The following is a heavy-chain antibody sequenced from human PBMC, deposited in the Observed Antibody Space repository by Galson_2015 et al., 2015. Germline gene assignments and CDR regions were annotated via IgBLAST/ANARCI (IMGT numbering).Heavy chain of an antibody. Sequence: SLRLSCAASGFIFSGYAMSWVRQAPGKGLEWVSAISGSGGGTDYADSVKGRFTISRDNSKNTLGLQMNSLRGDDTAVYYCARDVGYSSDSTTPDAFDVWGQGTVVIVSS. J-gene: IGHJ3*01. CDR1: GFIFSGYA. CDR2: ISGSGGGT. D-gene: IGHD5-18*01. V-gene: IGHV3-23*01. CDR3: ARDVGYSSDSTTPDAFDV.